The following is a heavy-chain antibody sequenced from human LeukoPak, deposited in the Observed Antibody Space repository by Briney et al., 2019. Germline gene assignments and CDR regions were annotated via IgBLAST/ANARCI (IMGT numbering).Heavy chain of an antibody. D-gene: IGHD3-10*01. V-gene: IGHV3-21*01. CDR3: ARDRGFSPYYMDV. CDR1: GFTFSSYA. CDR2: ISSSSSYI. Sequence: GGSLRLSCEASGFTFSSYAVSWVRQAPGKGLEWVSSISSSSSYIYYADSVKGRFTISRDNAKNSLYLQMNSLRAEDTAVYYCARDRGFSPYYMDVWGKGTTVTVSS. J-gene: IGHJ6*03.